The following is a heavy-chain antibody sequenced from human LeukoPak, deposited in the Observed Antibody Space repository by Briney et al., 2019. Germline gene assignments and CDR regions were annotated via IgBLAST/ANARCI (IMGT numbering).Heavy chain of an antibody. V-gene: IGHV3-48*04. CDR1: GFTVSNYW. CDR2: ISSSGSTI. D-gene: IGHD3-10*02. J-gene: IGHJ4*02. Sequence: HSGGSLRLSCAASGFTVSNYWMNWVRQAPGKGLEWVSYISSSGSTIYYADSVKGRFTISRDNAKNSLYLQMNSLRAEDTAVYYCAELGMIGGVWGQGTLVTVSS. CDR3: AELGMIGGV.